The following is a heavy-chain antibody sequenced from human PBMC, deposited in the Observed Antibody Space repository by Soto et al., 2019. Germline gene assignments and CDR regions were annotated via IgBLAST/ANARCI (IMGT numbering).Heavy chain of an antibody. D-gene: IGHD6-19*01. CDR1: GYTFTSYG. V-gene: IGHV1-18*01. CDR2: INAYNGNT. Sequence: QVQLVQSGAEVKKPGASVKVSCKASGYTFTSYGISWVRQAPGQGLEWMGWINAYNGNTNYAQKLQGRVTRTTDASPSTAYMELRSLRSDGTAVFYCARDPVAGTYFDSWGQGTLVTVSS. CDR3: ARDPVAGTYFDS. J-gene: IGHJ4*02.